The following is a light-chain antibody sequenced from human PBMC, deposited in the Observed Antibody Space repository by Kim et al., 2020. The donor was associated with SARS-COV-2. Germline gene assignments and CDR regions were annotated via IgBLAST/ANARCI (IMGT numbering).Light chain of an antibody. CDR2: AAS. J-gene: IGKJ4*01. CDR1: QGISSY. CDR3: QQLSSYPLT. Sequence: SASLGDRVTITCRASQGISSYLAWYQQKPGKAPRLLIYAASTLKSGVPSRFSGSGSGTDFTLTINSLQPEDSATYYCQQLSSYPLTFGGGTKLEI. V-gene: IGKV1-9*01.